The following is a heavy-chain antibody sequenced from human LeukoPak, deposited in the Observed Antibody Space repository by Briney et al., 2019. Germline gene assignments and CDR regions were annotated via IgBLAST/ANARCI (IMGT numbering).Heavy chain of an antibody. D-gene: IGHD4-11*01. V-gene: IGHV1-2*02. Sequence: ASVKVSCKTSGYTFTDDYVHWVRQAPGQGLEWMGWINPNSGETNSAQKFQGRVTMTGDTSISTAYMEVSRVTSDDTAIYYCARDRDYSNTERGFDYWGQGTLVTVSS. CDR1: GYTFTDDY. CDR2: INPNSGET. J-gene: IGHJ4*02. CDR3: ARDRDYSNTERGFDY.